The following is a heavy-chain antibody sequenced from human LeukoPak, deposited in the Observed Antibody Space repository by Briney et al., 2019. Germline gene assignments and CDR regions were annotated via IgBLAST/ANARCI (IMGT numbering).Heavy chain of an antibody. CDR2: ISSSSSHI. D-gene: IGHD3-10*01. Sequence: GGSLRLSCAASGFTFSSYSMNWVRQAPGKGLEWVSSISSSSSHIYYADSVKGRFTISRDNAKNSLYLQMNSLRAEDTAVYYCARVNTMVRGVKASDAFDIWGQGTMVTVSS. CDR1: GFTFSSYS. V-gene: IGHV3-21*01. CDR3: ARVNTMVRGVKASDAFDI. J-gene: IGHJ3*02.